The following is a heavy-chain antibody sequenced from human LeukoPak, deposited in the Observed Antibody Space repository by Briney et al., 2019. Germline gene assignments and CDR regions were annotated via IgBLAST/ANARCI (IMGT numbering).Heavy chain of an antibody. CDR2: IYTSGST. D-gene: IGHD2-21*01. CDR3: AANDHQLFHHYYYYYMDV. J-gene: IGHJ6*03. V-gene: IGHV4-61*02. CDR1: GGSISSGSYY. Sequence: SQTLSLTCTVSGGSISSGSYYWSWIRQPAGKGLEWIGRIYTSGSTNYNPSLKSRVTISVDTSKNQFSLKLSSVTAADTAVYYCAANDHQLFHHYYYYYMDVWGKGTTVTVSS.